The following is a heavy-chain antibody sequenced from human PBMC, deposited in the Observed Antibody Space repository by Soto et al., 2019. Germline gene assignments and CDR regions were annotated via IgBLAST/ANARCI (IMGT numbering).Heavy chain of an antibody. CDR3: ARGDYYGSAPAVGIDY. J-gene: IGHJ4*02. Sequence: GASVKVSCKASGYTFTSYGISWVRQAPGQGLEWMGWISAYNGNTNYAQKFQGRVTITRDTSASTAYMELSSLRSEDTAVYYCARGDYYGSAPAVGIDYWGQGTLVTVSS. D-gene: IGHD3-10*01. CDR2: ISAYNGNT. CDR1: GYTFTSYG. V-gene: IGHV1-18*01.